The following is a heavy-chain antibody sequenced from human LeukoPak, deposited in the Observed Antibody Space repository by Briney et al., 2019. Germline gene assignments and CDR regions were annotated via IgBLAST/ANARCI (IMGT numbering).Heavy chain of an antibody. V-gene: IGHV1-69*05. CDR3: ARDKWDCSGGSCYDFQH. CDR1: GGTFSSYA. Sequence: SVKVSCKASGGTFSSYAISWVRQAPGQGLEWMGRIIPIFGTANYAQKFQGRVTITTDESTSIAYMELSSLRSEDTAVYYCARDKWDCSGGSCYDFQHWGQGTLVTVSS. J-gene: IGHJ1*01. CDR2: IIPIFGTA. D-gene: IGHD2-15*01.